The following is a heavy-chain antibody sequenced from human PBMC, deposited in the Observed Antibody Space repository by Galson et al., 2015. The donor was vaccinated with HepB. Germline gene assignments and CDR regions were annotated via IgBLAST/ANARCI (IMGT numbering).Heavy chain of an antibody. Sequence: SLRLSCAASGFTFNNAWMSWVRQAPGKGLEWVSAISGSTGSTYDADSVKGRFTISRDNSKNTLYLQMNSLRAEDTAVYYCAKVITGMTSPFDYWGQGTLVTVSS. CDR3: AKVITGMTSPFDY. J-gene: IGHJ4*02. CDR2: ISGSTGST. D-gene: IGHD1-20*01. CDR1: GFTFNNAW. V-gene: IGHV3-23*01.